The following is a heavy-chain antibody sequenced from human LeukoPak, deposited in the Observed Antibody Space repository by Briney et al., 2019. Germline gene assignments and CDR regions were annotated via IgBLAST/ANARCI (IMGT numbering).Heavy chain of an antibody. Sequence: GGSLRLSCAASGFAFSIYSLNWVRQTPGKRLEWVSYITGGSNNILYADSVKGRFTISRDNSKNTLYLQMNSLRAEDTAVYYCAKPLFPHYGSGSYLDWGQGTLVTVSS. J-gene: IGHJ4*02. CDR2: ITGGSNNI. CDR1: GFAFSIYS. CDR3: AKPLFPHYGSGSYLD. V-gene: IGHV3-48*01. D-gene: IGHD3-10*01.